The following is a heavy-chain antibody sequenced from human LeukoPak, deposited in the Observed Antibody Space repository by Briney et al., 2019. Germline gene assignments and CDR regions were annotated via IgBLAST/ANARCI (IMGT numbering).Heavy chain of an antibody. CDR1: GFTFRSFA. CDR3: AKWSGSYYLVGRDNPGDY. Sequence: GGSLRLSCAASGFTFRSFAVSWVRQAPGKGLEWVSVISGSGDSTYYADSVKGRFTISRDNSKNTLYLQMNSLRAEDTAVYYCAKWSGSYYLVGRDNPGDYWGQGTLVTVSS. J-gene: IGHJ4*02. V-gene: IGHV3-23*01. CDR2: ISGSGDST. D-gene: IGHD1-26*01.